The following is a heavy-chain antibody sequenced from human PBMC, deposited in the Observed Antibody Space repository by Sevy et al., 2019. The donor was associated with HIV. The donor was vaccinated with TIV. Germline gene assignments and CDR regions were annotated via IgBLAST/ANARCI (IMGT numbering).Heavy chain of an antibody. CDR3: ARSYSDYSNALAFDY. D-gene: IGHD4-4*01. J-gene: IGHJ4*02. CDR2: IYYSGLT. Sequence: SETLSLTCTVSGGSISSGDYNWNWIRQPPGKGLEWIGYIYYSGLTYYNPSLKSRITLSVDTSENHFSLTLSSVTAADTAVYYCARSYSDYSNALAFDYWGQGTLVPVSS. CDR1: GGSISSGDYN. V-gene: IGHV4-30-4*01.